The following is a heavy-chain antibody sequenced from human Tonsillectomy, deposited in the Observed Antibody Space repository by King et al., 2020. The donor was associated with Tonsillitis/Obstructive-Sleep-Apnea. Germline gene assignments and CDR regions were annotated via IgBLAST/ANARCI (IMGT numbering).Heavy chain of an antibody. CDR1: GFTFRSYV. CDR3: ARDHFMDV. Sequence: VQLVESGGGVVQPGRSLRLYCAASGFTFRSYVMHWVRQAPGKGLGWVAFISHDGRNKYYADSVKGRFTISRDNSKNTLYLQMNSLSTEDTAVYYCARDHFMDVWGKGTTVTVSS. J-gene: IGHJ6*03. CDR2: ISHDGRNK. V-gene: IGHV3-30*01.